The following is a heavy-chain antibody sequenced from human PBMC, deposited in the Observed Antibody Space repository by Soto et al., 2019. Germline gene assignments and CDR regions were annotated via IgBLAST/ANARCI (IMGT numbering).Heavy chain of an antibody. J-gene: IGHJ3*02. D-gene: IGHD3-22*01. CDR1: GYTFTSYG. CDR2: ISAYNGNT. CDR3: ARDESSYYDSSGPSDAFDI. Sequence: ASVKVSCKASGYTFTSYGISWVRQAPGQGLEWMGWISAYNGNTNYAQKLQGRVTMTTDTSTSTAYMELRSLRSDDTAVYYCARDESSYYDSSGPSDAFDIRGQGTMVTVSS. V-gene: IGHV1-18*01.